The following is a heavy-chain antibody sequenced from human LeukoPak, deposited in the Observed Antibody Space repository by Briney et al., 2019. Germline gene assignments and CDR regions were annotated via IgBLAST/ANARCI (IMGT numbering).Heavy chain of an antibody. V-gene: IGHV4-34*01. Sequence: SETLSLTCAVYGGSFSGYYWSWIRQPPGKGLEWIGEINHSGSTNYNPSLKSRVTISVDTSKNQFSLKLSSVTAADTAVYYCARAQSGTNFDYWGQGTLVTVSS. CDR3: ARAQSGTNFDY. CDR1: GGSFSGYY. J-gene: IGHJ4*02. D-gene: IGHD1-1*01. CDR2: INHSGST.